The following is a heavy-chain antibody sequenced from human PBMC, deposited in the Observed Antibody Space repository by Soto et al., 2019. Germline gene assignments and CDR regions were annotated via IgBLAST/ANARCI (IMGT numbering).Heavy chain of an antibody. Sequence: ASVKVSCKASGYTFTGYYMHWVRQAPGQGLEWMGWINPNSGGTNYAQKFQGWVTMTRDTSISTAYMELSRLRSDDTAVYYCARDGAMTTVTTFDYWGQGTLVTVSS. CDR2: INPNSGGT. V-gene: IGHV1-2*04. J-gene: IGHJ4*02. CDR3: ARDGAMTTVTTFDY. D-gene: IGHD4-17*01. CDR1: GYTFTGYY.